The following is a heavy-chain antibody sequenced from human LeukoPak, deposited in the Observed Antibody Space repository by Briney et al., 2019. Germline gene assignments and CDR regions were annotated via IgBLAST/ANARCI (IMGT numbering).Heavy chain of an antibody. CDR3: ARGGPGDYLDY. CDR2: ISYDGSNK. Sequence: PGGSLRLSCAASGFTFSSYGMHWVRQAPGKGLEWVAVISYDGSNKYYADSVKGRFTISRDNSKNTLYLQMNSLRAEDTAVYYCARGGPGDYLDYWGQGTLVTVSS. J-gene: IGHJ4*02. D-gene: IGHD4-17*01. V-gene: IGHV3-30*03. CDR1: GFTFSSYG.